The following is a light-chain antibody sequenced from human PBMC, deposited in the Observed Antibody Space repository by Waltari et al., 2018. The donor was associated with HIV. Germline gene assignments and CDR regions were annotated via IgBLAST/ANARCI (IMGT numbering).Light chain of an antibody. CDR3: QQYNKWPPT. J-gene: IGKJ1*01. CDR2: GAS. CDR1: QRFSSN. V-gene: IGKV3-15*01. Sequence: DIVRTQSPATLSVSPGERAYLSCRASQRFSSNLAWYQQKPGQAPRLLIYGASTRATGIPARFSGSGSGTEFTLTISSLQSEDFAVYYCQQYNKWPPTFGQGTKVEIK.